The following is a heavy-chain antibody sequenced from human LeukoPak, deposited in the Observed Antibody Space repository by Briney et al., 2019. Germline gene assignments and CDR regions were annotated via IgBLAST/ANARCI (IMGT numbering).Heavy chain of an antibody. D-gene: IGHD1-26*01. V-gene: IGHV1-24*01. J-gene: IGHJ3*02. CDR2: FDPEDGET. CDR1: GYTLTELS. CDR3: SSGSYYPGSDAFDI. Sequence: ASVKVSCKVSGYTLTELSMHWVRQAPGKGLEWMGGFDPEDGETIYAQKFQSRVTMTEDTSTDTAYMELSSLRSEDTAVYYCSSGSYYPGSDAFDIWGQGTMVTVSS.